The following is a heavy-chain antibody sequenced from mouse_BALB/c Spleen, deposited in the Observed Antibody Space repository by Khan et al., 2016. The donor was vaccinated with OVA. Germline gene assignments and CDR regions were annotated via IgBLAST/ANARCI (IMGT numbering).Heavy chain of an antibody. V-gene: IGHV1-9*01. CDR2: ILPGSGSN. D-gene: IGHD1-1*01. CDR3: RRGNYYGSCSWFGY. J-gene: IGHJ3*01. CDR1: GYTFTSYW. Sequence: QVQLQQSGAELMKPGASVKISCKATGYTFTSYWIEWVKQRPGHGLEWIGEILPGSGSNNYNEKFKGKATFTADTSSNTAYMQLSSLSSEDSAVYCCRRGNYYGSCSWFGYWGQGTLVTVSA.